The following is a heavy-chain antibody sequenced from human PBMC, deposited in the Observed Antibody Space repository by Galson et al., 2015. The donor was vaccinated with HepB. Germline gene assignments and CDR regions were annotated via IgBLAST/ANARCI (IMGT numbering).Heavy chain of an antibody. V-gene: IGHV3-30-3*01. CDR2: ISYDGSNK. CDR3: ARDGDIVVVPAANADAFDI. D-gene: IGHD2-2*01. CDR1: GFTFSSYA. J-gene: IGHJ3*02. Sequence: SLRLSCAASGFTFSSYAMHWVRQAPGKGLEWVAVISYDGSNKYCADAVKGRFTITRDNSKNTLYLQMNSLRAEDTAVYYCARDGDIVVVPAANADAFDIWGQGTMVTVSS.